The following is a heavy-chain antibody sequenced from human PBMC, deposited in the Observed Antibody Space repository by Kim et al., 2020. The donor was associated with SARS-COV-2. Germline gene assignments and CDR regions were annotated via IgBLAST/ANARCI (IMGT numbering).Heavy chain of an antibody. D-gene: IGHD5-18*01. Sequence: SETLSLTCTVSGGSISSGSYYWSWIRQPAGKGLEWIGRIYTSGSTNYNPSLKSRVTISVDTSKNQFSLKLSSVTAADTAVYYCAREGRIQLREYYYYYYGMDVWGQGTTVTVSS. J-gene: IGHJ6*02. CDR1: GGSISSGSYY. CDR3: AREGRIQLREYYYYYYGMDV. CDR2: IYTSGST. V-gene: IGHV4-61*02.